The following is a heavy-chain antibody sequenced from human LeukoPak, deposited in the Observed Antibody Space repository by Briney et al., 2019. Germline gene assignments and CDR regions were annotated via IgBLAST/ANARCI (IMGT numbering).Heavy chain of an antibody. D-gene: IGHD3-10*01. J-gene: IGHJ4*02. Sequence: PGGSLRLSCAASGFTFSSYAIHWVRQAPGKGLEFVSAINRYGDSTYYANSVKGRFTISRDNSKNTLYLQMNSLRAEDTAVYYCARTPGTMVRGVIIAPFDYWGQGTLVTVSS. CDR2: INRYGDST. CDR1: GFTFSSYA. V-gene: IGHV3-64*01. CDR3: ARTPGTMVRGVIIAPFDY.